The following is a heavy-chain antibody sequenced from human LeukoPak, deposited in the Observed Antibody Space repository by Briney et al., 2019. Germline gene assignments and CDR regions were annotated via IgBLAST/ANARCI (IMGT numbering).Heavy chain of an antibody. CDR3: AKGIAVYDAFDI. CDR1: GFTFSSYA. CDR2: ISYDGSNK. J-gene: IGHJ3*02. V-gene: IGHV3-30-3*01. D-gene: IGHD6-19*01. Sequence: GGSLRLSCAASGFTFSSYAMHWVRQAPGKGLEWVAVISYDGSNKYYADSVKGRFTISRDNSKNTLYLQMNSLRAEDTAVYYCAKGIAVYDAFDIWGQGTMVTVSS.